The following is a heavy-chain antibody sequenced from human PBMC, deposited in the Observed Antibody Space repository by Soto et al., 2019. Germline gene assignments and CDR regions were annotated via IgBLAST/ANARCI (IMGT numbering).Heavy chain of an antibody. CDR3: ARSAAGPSYFDY. CDR1: GFTFSSYS. V-gene: IGHV3-21*01. J-gene: IGHJ4*02. CDR2: ISSSSSYI. Sequence: GGSLRLSCAASGFTFSSYSMNWVRQAPGKGLEWVSTISSSSSYIYYADSVKGRFAISRDNAKNSLYLQMNSLRAEDTAVYYCARSAAGPSYFDYWGQGTLVTVSS. D-gene: IGHD6-13*01.